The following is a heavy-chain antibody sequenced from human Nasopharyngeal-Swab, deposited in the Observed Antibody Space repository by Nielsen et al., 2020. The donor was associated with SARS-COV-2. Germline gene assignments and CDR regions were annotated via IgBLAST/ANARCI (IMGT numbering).Heavy chain of an antibody. J-gene: IGHJ4*02. CDR2: IKSKTDGGTT. CDR1: GFTFSSYS. CDR3: TTGPGSYYVDDY. V-gene: IGHV3-15*01. Sequence: GESLKISCAASGFTFSSYSMNWVRQAPGKGLEWVGRIKSKTDGGTTDYAAPVKGRFTISRDDSKNTLYLQMNSLKTEDTAVYYCTTGPGSYYVDDYWGQGTLVTVSS. D-gene: IGHD1-26*01.